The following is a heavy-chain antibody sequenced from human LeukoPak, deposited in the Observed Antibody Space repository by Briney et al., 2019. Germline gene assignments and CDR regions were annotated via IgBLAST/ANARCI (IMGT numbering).Heavy chain of an antibody. Sequence: GRSLRLSCAASGFTFDAYAMHWVRQAPGKGLEWVSGITFNSGYIAYADSVKGRFTISRDNAKSSLYLQMNSLRADDTALYYCAKENSGSSWYYFDYWGQGTLVTVSS. CDR2: ITFNSGYI. V-gene: IGHV3-9*01. CDR3: AKENSGSSWYYFDY. D-gene: IGHD6-13*01. J-gene: IGHJ4*02. CDR1: GFTFDAYA.